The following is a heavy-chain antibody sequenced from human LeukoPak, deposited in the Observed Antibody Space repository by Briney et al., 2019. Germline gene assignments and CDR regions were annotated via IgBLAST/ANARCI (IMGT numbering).Heavy chain of an antibody. CDR1: GGSISSGSYY. CDR2: IYTSGST. Sequence: SQTLSLTCTVSGGSISSGSYYWSWIRQPAGKGLEWIGRIYTSGSTNYNPSRKSRVTISVDTSKNQFSLKLSSVTAADTAVYYCASIYYYDSAPIDPWGQGTLVTVSS. CDR3: ASIYYYDSAPIDP. D-gene: IGHD3-22*01. V-gene: IGHV4-61*02. J-gene: IGHJ5*02.